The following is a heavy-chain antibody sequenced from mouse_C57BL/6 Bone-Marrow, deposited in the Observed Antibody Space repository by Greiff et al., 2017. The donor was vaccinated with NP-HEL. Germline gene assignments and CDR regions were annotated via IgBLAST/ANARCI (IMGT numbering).Heavy chain of an antibody. J-gene: IGHJ3*01. D-gene: IGHD3-3*01. CDR3: ARRDRGAWFAY. CDR1: GYTFTSYW. V-gene: IGHV1-59*01. Sequence: QVQLQQPGAELVRPGTPVKLSCKASGYTFTSYWMHWVKQRPGQGLEWIGVIDPSDSYTNYNQKFKGKATLTVDTSSSTAYLQLSSLTSEDSAVYYCARRDRGAWFAYWGQGTLVTVSA. CDR2: IDPSDSYT.